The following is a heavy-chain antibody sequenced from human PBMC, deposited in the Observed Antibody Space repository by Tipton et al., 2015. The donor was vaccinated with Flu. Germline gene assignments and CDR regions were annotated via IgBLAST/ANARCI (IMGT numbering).Heavy chain of an antibody. Sequence: LRLSCIVSGGSISGYYWTWIRQPPGKGLEWIGHIYNSGRTFYNSSLSSRVAISVDTSKNQVSLNLSSVTAADTAVYYCARRHFYGLGSDGFYYYPLDIWGQGATVTVSS. J-gene: IGHJ6*02. CDR1: GGSISGYY. CDR3: ARRHFYGLGSDGFYYYPLDI. V-gene: IGHV4-59*08. D-gene: IGHD3-10*01. CDR2: IYNSGRT.